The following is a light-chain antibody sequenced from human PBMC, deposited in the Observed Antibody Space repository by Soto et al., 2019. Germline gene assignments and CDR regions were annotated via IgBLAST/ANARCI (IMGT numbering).Light chain of an antibody. J-gene: IGLJ3*02. Sequence: QAVVTQEPSFSVSPGGTVTLTCGLSSGSVSTSYYPSWYQQTPGQAPRTLIYSTNTRSSGVPDRFSGSILGNKAALTITGAQAYDESDYYCVLYMRSGNWVFGGGTKLTVL. CDR1: SGSVSTSYY. CDR3: VLYMRSGNWV. CDR2: STN. V-gene: IGLV8-61*01.